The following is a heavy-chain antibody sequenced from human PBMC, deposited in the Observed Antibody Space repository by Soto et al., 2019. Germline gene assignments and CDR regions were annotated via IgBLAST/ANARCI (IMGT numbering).Heavy chain of an antibody. Sequence: PVGSLRLSCTSSVFTFGDYAMSCVRHSPGKWLEWVGFIRSKAYGGTTEYAASVKGRFTISRDDSKSIAYLQMNSLKTEDTAVYYCTRPLLYITMLVVYPPSEVWGQGTTVSVSS. CDR3: TRPLLYITMLVVYPPSEV. CDR1: VFTFGDYA. V-gene: IGHV3-49*04. CDR2: IRSKAYGGTT. J-gene: IGHJ6*01. D-gene: IGHD3-22*01.